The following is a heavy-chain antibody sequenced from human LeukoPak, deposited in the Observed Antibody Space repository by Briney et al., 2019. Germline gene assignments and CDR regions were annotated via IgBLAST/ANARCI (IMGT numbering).Heavy chain of an antibody. V-gene: IGHV4-34*01. CDR3: ARWGPKVDSSGYYSLYYYYGMDV. CDR1: GGSFSGYY. J-gene: IGHJ6*02. Sequence: SETLSLTCAVYGGSFSGYYWSWIRQPPGKGLEWIGEINHSGSTNYNPSLKSRVTISVDTSKDQFSLKLSSVTAADTAVYYCARWGPKVDSSGYYSLYYYYGMDVWGQGTTVTVSS. D-gene: IGHD3-22*01. CDR2: INHSGST.